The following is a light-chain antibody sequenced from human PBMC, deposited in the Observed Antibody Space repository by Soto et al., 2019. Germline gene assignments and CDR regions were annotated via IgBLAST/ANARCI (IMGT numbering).Light chain of an antibody. V-gene: IGKV3-11*01. CDR1: QSVSSY. Sequence: EIVLTQSPATLSLSPGERATLSCRASQSVSSYLAWYQHKPGQAPRLLIYDASNRATGIPARFSGSGSGTDFTLTISSLEPEDFAVYYCQQRSNWSPITFGQGTRLDIK. CDR3: QQRSNWSPIT. CDR2: DAS. J-gene: IGKJ5*01.